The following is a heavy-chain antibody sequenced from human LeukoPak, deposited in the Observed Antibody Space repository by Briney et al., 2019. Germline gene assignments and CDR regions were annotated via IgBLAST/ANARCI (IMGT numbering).Heavy chain of an antibody. V-gene: IGHV3-21*01. J-gene: IGHJ4*02. CDR1: GFTFSSYS. CDR2: IISSGTYI. D-gene: IGHD6-19*01. Sequence: GGSLRLSCAASGFTFSSYSMNWVRQAPGNGLEWVSSIISSGTYISHADSVKGRFTISRDNAKKSLYLQMNSLRAEDTAVYFCARDLYSSGWYSCFDYWGQGTLVTVSS. CDR3: ARDLYSSGWYSCFDY.